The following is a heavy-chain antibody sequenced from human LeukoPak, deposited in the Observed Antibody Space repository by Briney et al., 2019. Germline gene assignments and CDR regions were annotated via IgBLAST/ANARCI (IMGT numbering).Heavy chain of an antibody. CDR3: ARQLGYCAAGTCYFDS. D-gene: IGHD2-8*02. J-gene: IGHJ4*01. Sequence: GSLRLSCAASGFAISTYAMAWVRPAPGKGLEWISSLSSGRSPSYSDSLEGRLTMSSDNARNTLYLQMDNLRGEDTAMYYCARQLGYCAAGTCYFDSWGHGTQVTVSS. V-gene: IGHV3-69-1*01. CDR1: GFAISTYA. CDR2: LSSGRSP.